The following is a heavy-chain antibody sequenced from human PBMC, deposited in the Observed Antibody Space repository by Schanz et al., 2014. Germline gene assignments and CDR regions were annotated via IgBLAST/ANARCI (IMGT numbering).Heavy chain of an antibody. J-gene: IGHJ6*02. CDR2: ISAYTNNT. Sequence: QGQLVQSGPEVKEPGASVKVSCEASRYTFNTYGLNWVRQAPGQGLEWMGWISAYTNNTNYAQKVQGRVTMTTDTSTSTASMELSSLRSEDTAVYYCARGPSQGYSYGHNIGAYYYGMDVWGQGTTVTVSS. CDR1: RYTFNTYG. V-gene: IGHV1-18*01. CDR3: ARGPSQGYSYGHNIGAYYYGMDV. D-gene: IGHD5-18*01.